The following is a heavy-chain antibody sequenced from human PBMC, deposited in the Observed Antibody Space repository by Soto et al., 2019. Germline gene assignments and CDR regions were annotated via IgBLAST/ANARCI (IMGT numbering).Heavy chain of an antibody. V-gene: IGHV1-8*01. Sequence: ASGKVSCKASGYTFTSYDINWVRQATGQGLEWMGWMNPSSGNTGYAQKFQGRVTMTRNTSISTAYMELSSLRSEDTAVYYCARQDYYDFHHFGCFDIWGQGTMVTVSS. CDR2: MNPSSGNT. D-gene: IGHD3-3*01. CDR3: ARQDYYDFHHFGCFDI. CDR1: GYTFTSYD. J-gene: IGHJ3*02.